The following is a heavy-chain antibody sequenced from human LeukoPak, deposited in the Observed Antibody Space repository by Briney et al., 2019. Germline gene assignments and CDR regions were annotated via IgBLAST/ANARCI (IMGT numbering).Heavy chain of an antibody. CDR2: INVGNGNT. D-gene: IGHD3-3*01. CDR3: ARFLGGDYAMDV. J-gene: IGHJ6*04. V-gene: IGHV1-3*01. Sequence: ASVKVSCKASGYTFTSYGLHWVRQAPGQRLEWMGWINVGNGNTKHSQKFQGRVTITRDTSASTAYMELSSLRSEDTAVYYCARFLGGDYAMDVWGKGTTVTASS. CDR1: GYTFTSYG.